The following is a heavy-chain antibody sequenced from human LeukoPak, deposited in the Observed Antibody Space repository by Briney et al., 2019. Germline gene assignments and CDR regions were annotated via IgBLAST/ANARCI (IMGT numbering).Heavy chain of an antibody. V-gene: IGHV3-23*01. CDR3: ARRPYAGAFDI. CDR1: GFTFSDYY. D-gene: IGHD4-17*01. J-gene: IGHJ3*02. Sequence: GGSLRLSCVASGFTFSDYYMSWIRQAPGKGLEWVSSIGDSGSSTYYADSVKGRFIISRDNSKNTLYLQMSSLRVEDTAIYYCARRPYAGAFDIWGQGTMVTVSS. CDR2: IGDSGSST.